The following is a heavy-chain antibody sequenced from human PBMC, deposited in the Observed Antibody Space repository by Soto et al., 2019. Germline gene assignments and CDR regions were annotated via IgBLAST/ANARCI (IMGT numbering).Heavy chain of an antibody. Sequence: QVQLVESGGGVVQPGRSLRLSCAASGFTFSSYGMHWVRQAPGKGLEWVAVISYDGSNKYYADSVKGRFTISRDNSKNTLYLQMNSLRAEDTAVYYCAKDSRGRGSGSRSSDFDYWGQGTLVTVSS. CDR2: ISYDGSNK. CDR3: AKDSRGRGSGSRSSDFDY. J-gene: IGHJ4*02. V-gene: IGHV3-30*18. CDR1: GFTFSSYG. D-gene: IGHD3-10*01.